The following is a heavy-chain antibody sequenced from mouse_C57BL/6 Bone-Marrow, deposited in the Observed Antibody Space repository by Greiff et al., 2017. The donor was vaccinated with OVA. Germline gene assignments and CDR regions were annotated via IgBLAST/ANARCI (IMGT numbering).Heavy chain of an antibody. Sequence: DVHLVESGGGLVKPGGSLKLSCAASGFTFSSYAMSWVRQTPEKRLEWVATISDGGSYTYYPDNVKGRFTISRDNAKNNLYLQMSHLKSEDTAMYYCARGGITTVVARYAMDYWGQGTSVTVSS. CDR3: ARGGITTVVARYAMDY. CDR2: ISDGGSYT. V-gene: IGHV5-4*01. CDR1: GFTFSSYA. D-gene: IGHD1-1*01. J-gene: IGHJ4*01.